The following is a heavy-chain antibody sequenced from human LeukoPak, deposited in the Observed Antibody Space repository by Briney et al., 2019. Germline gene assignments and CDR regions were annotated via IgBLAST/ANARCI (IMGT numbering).Heavy chain of an antibody. D-gene: IGHD2-15*01. J-gene: IGHJ4*02. CDR3: ARDLRMGGFYFDY. CDR1: GGSISSGGYY. V-gene: IGHV4-31*11. Sequence: SETLSLTCAVSGGSISSGGYYWSWIRQHPGKGLEWIGYIYYSGSTYYNPSLKSRVTISVDTSKNQFSLKLSSVTAADTAVYYCARDLRMGGFYFDYWGQGTLVTVSS. CDR2: IYYSGST.